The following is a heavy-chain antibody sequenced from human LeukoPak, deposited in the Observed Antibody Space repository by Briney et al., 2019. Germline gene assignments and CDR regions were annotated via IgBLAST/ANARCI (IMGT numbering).Heavy chain of an antibody. CDR3: ARGSSPFDY. Sequence: SETLSLTCTVSGGSISSNSNYWAWIRQPPGRGLEWIGSISYGGSTYYSPSLESRVTISVDTSKNQFSLRLSSVTAADTAVYYCARGSSPFDYWGQGTLVTVSS. V-gene: IGHV4-39*01. CDR1: GGSISSNSNY. CDR2: ISYGGST. J-gene: IGHJ4*02.